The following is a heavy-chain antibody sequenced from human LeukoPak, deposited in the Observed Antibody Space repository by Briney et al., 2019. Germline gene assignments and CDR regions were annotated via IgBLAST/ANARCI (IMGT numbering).Heavy chain of an antibody. D-gene: IGHD2-2*02. J-gene: IGHJ4*02. V-gene: IGHV3-15*01. Sequence: GGSLRLSCANSGFIFSKAWMSWVRQAPGKGLEWVGHIKTKSDGGTTDYAAPVKGRFFISRDDSKDTLYLQMNSLKIEDTAVYYCAGGYCSSDSCYKGPYYFWGQGTPFTVSS. CDR2: IKTKSDGGTT. CDR1: GFIFSKAW. CDR3: AGGYCSSDSCYKGPYYF.